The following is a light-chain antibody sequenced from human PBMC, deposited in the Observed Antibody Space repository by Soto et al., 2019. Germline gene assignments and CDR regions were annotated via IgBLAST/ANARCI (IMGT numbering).Light chain of an antibody. CDR3: AAWDDSLNGPV. Sequence: QSVLTQPPSASGTPGQRVTFPCSGSSSNIGSNTVNWYQQLPGTPPKLLIYSNDQRPSGVPDRFSGSKSGTSASLAISGLQSEDEAHYYCAAWDDSLNGPVFGGGTKLTVL. CDR1: SSNIGSNT. J-gene: IGLJ2*01. CDR2: SND. V-gene: IGLV1-44*01.